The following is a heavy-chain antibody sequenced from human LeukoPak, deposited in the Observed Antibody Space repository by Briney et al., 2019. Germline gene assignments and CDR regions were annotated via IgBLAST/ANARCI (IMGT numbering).Heavy chain of an antibody. CDR1: GFTFNTYS. CDR2: IDSRGGYM. V-gene: IGHV3-21*06. J-gene: IGHJ4*02. CDR3: LRGDRRDY. Sequence: GGSLRVSCEASGFTFNTYSMNWARQAPGKGLEWVSSIDSRGGYMFYADSVKGRFIISRDNAKASLYLQMNSLRVEDTAVYYCLRGDRRDYWGQGTLVTVSS.